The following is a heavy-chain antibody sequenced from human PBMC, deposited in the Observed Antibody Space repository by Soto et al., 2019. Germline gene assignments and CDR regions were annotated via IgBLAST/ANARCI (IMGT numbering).Heavy chain of an antibody. CDR3: ARDGQNGSSTSGYEREVGDYYYYMDV. Sequence: QVQLVESGGGVVQPGRSLRLSCAASGFTFSSYGMHWVRQAPGKGLEWVAVIWYDGSNKYYADSVKGRFTISRDNSKNTLYLHKNSFRAEDTAEYYCARDGQNGSSTSGYEREVGDYYYYMDVWGKGTTVTVSS. D-gene: IGHD2-2*01. J-gene: IGHJ6*03. V-gene: IGHV3-33*01. CDR2: IWYDGSNK. CDR1: GFTFSSYG.